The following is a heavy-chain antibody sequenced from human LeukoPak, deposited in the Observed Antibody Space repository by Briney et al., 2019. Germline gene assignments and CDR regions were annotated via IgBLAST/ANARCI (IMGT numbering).Heavy chain of an antibody. J-gene: IGHJ4*02. CDR1: GGTFSSYA. D-gene: IGHD5-24*01. V-gene: IGHV1-69*13. CDR3: ARGRLRWLQFVPFDY. CDR2: IIPIFGTA. Sequence: SVKVSCKASGGTFSSYAISWVRQAPGQGLEWMGGIIPIFGTANYAQKFQGRVTITADESTSTAYMELSSLRSEDTAVYYCARGRLRWLQFVPFDYWGQGTLVTVSS.